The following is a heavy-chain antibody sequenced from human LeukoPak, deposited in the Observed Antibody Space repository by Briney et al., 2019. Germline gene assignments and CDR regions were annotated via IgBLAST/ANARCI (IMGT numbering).Heavy chain of an antibody. CDR3: SSSNQRPETGETMRNYVFYMDV. V-gene: IGHV1-69*05. D-gene: IGHD1-14*01. CDR2: VIPMYSTT. CDR1: GGTFSNTA. Sequence: SVTVSCKASGGTFSNTAFNWVRQAPGQGLQWMGGVIPMYSTTTNAHRFQGRLTISTDESTSTVTMELRSLKSEDTAVYYCSSSNQRPETGETMRNYVFYMDVWGSGTTVTVS. J-gene: IGHJ6*03.